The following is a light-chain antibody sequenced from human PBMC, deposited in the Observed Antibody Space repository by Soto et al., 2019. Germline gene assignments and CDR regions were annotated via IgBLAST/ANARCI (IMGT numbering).Light chain of an antibody. CDR3: SSYAGNNNLV. CDR2: DVP. Sequence: QSALTQPRSVSGSPGQSVSISCTGTISDVAGYNYVSWYQHHPGKAPKLLISDVPKRPLWVPDRVSGSKSGNTASLTISELQAEDEADYYCSSYAGNNNLVFGGGTKLTVL. V-gene: IGLV2-11*01. J-gene: IGLJ2*01. CDR1: ISDVAGYNY.